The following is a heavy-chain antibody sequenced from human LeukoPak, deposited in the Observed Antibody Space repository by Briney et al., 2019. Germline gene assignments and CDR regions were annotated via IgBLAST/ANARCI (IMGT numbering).Heavy chain of an antibody. CDR3: AGLPRYNWNEPLDY. Sequence: GASVKVSCKASGYTFTDYYMHWVRQAPGQGLEWMGWINPNSGGTKYAQRFQGRVTMTRDTSISTAYMELSRLTYDDTAVYYCAGLPRYNWNEPLDYRGQGTLVTVSS. V-gene: IGHV1-2*02. CDR2: INPNSGGT. D-gene: IGHD1-20*01. J-gene: IGHJ4*02. CDR1: GYTFTDYY.